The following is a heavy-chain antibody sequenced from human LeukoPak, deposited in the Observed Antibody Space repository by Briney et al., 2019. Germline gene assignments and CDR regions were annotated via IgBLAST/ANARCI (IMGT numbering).Heavy chain of an antibody. V-gene: IGHV3-30*19. CDR1: GFTFSSYG. CDR3: ATPPRLLWFGESGDY. D-gene: IGHD3-10*01. CDR2: ISYDGSNK. Sequence: PGGSLRLSCAASGFTFSSYGMHWVRQAPGKGLEWVAVISYDGSNKYYADSVKGRFTISRDNSKNTLYLQMNSLRAEDTAVYYCATPPRLLWFGESGDYWGQGTLVTVSS. J-gene: IGHJ4*02.